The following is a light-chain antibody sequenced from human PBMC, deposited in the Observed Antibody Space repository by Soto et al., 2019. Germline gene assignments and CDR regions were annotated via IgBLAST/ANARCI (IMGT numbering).Light chain of an antibody. CDR1: QSVSSS. V-gene: IGKV3-11*01. J-gene: IGKJ4*01. Sequence: ELVLTQSPATLSLSPGETATLSCRASQSVSSSLAWYQHKPGQAPRLLIFEASNRATGIPARFSGSGSGTDFTLTISSLEPEDFAVYYCQQRSSWPLTFGGGTKVEIK. CDR3: QQRSSWPLT. CDR2: EAS.